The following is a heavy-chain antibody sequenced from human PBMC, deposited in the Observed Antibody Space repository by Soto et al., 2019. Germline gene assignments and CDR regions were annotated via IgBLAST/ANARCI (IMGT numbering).Heavy chain of an antibody. CDR3: ERTPTFSLGFYHSAMSV. CDR1: GYSFTSYW. CDR2: IYPGGSDT. D-gene: IGHD3-16*01. V-gene: IGHV5-51*01. Sequence: PGESLKISCKGSGYSFTSYWIAWVRQMPGKGLEWMGIIYPGGSDTKYSPSFQGQVTTSADRSNSTAYLQLGSLKASDSAIYYCERTPTFSLGFYHSAMSVCGQGTTVTVSS. J-gene: IGHJ6*02.